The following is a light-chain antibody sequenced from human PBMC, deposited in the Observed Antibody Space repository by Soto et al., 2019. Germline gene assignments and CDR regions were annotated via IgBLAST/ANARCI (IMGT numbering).Light chain of an antibody. J-gene: IGKJ2*01. Sequence: EIVLTQSPGTLSLSPGERATLSCRASQSVTSSYLAWYQHKPGQAPRLLIYGAFSRATGIPDRFSGSGSGTDFTVTISRLEAEDFAVYYCQQYGSSPHTFGQGTKLEMK. CDR3: QQYGSSPHT. CDR2: GAF. CDR1: QSVTSSY. V-gene: IGKV3-20*01.